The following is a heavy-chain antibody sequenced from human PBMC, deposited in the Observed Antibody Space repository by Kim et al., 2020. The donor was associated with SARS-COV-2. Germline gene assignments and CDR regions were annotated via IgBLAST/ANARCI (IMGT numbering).Heavy chain of an antibody. Sequence: ASVKVSCKASGDTFSDFGVNWVRQAPGQGLEWMGCIKSKSGNPTYAQGFTGRFVFSLDTSVSTAYLQISSLKAEDTAVYFCTRETPGVTKYYGMDVWGPGTTVTVSS. D-gene: IGHD4-4*01. J-gene: IGHJ6*02. V-gene: IGHV7-4-1*02. CDR2: IKSKSGNP. CDR3: TRETPGVTKYYGMDV. CDR1: GDTFSDFG.